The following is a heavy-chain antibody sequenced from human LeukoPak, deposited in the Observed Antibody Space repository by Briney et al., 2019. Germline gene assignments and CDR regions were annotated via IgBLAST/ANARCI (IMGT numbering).Heavy chain of an antibody. V-gene: IGHV3-30-3*01. D-gene: IGHD3-10*01. Sequence: GRSLRLSCAASGFTFSSYAMHWVRQAPGKGLEWVAVISYDGSNKYYADSVKGRFTISRDNSKNTLYLQMNSLRAEDTAVYYCARGSGSSVVFDYWGQGTLVTVSS. CDR2: ISYDGSNK. CDR3: ARGSGSSVVFDY. CDR1: GFTFSSYA. J-gene: IGHJ4*02.